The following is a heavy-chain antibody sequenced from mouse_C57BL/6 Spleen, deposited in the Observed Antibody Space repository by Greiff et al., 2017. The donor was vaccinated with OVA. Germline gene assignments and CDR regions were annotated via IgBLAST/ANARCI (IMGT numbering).Heavy chain of an antibody. CDR2: IHPNSGST. J-gene: IGHJ4*01. CDR1: GYTFTSYW. V-gene: IGHV1-64*01. D-gene: IGHD2-4*01. Sequence: VQLQQPGAELVKPGASVKLSCKASGYTFTSYWMHWVKQRPGQGLEWIGMIHPNSGSTNYNEKFKSKATLTVDKSSSTAYMQLSSLTSEDSAVYYCARSRDYDDAMDYWGQGTSVTVSS. CDR3: ARSRDYDDAMDY.